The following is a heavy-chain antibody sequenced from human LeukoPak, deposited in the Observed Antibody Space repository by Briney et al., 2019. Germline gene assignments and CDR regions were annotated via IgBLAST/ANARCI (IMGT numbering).Heavy chain of an antibody. J-gene: IGHJ4*02. D-gene: IGHD6-19*01. CDR2: ISSSGSTI. V-gene: IGHV3-48*03. Sequence: GGSLRLSCAASGFTFSSYEMNWVRQAPGKGLEWVSYISSSGSTIYYADSVKGRFTISRDNAKNSLYLQMNSLRAEDTAVYYCERDHPVAGFDYWGLGTLVAVSS. CDR1: GFTFSSYE. CDR3: ERDHPVAGFDY.